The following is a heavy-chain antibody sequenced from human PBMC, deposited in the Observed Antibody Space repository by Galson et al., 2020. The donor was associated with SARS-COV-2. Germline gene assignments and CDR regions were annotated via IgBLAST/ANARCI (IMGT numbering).Heavy chain of an antibody. J-gene: IGHJ5*02. V-gene: IGHV3-33*01. CDR3: ARDLSFGRDNWFDP. CDR1: GFTFSSCG. D-gene: IGHD3-10*01. CDR2: IWYDGSNK. Sequence: GESLKISCAASGFTFSSCGMHWVRQAPGKGLEWVAVIWYDGSNKYYADSVKGRFTISRDNSKNTLYLQMNSLRAEDTAVYYCARDLSFGRDNWFDPWGQGTLVTVSS.